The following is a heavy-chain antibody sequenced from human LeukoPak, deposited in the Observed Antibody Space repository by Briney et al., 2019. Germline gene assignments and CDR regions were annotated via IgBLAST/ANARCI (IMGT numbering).Heavy chain of an antibody. Sequence: PGGSLRLSCAASGFTFSSDAMSWVRQPPGKGLEWVSAISSSGGSTYYTDSVKGRFTISRDNSKNTLYLQMNTLRAEDTAVYYCAKVSRYCSSTSCTRYFDYWGQGTLVTVSS. V-gene: IGHV3-23*01. CDR3: AKVSRYCSSTSCTRYFDY. CDR1: GFTFSSDA. D-gene: IGHD2-2*01. CDR2: ISSSGGST. J-gene: IGHJ4*02.